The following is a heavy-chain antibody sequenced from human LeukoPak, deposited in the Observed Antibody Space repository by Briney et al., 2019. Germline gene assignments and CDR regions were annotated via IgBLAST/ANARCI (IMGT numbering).Heavy chain of an antibody. CDR3: GRVPADDYYYYYGMEV. V-gene: IGHV1-69*13. CDR2: IIPIFGTA. J-gene: IGHJ6*02. D-gene: IGHD2-2*01. CDR1: GGTFSSYA. Sequence: SVKVSCKASGGTFSSYAISWVRQAPGQGLEWMGGIIPIFGTANYAQKFQGRVTITADESTSTAYMELSSLRSEDTAVYYCGRVPADDYYYYYGMEVWGQGTTVTVSS.